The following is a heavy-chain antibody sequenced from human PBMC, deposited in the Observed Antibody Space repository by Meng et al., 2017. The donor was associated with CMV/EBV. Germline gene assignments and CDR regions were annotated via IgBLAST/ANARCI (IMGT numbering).Heavy chain of an antibody. Sequence: SETLSLTCAVYGWSFSGYYWSWIRQPPGKGLEWFGEINHSGSTNYNPSLKSRVTISVDTSKNQFSLKLSSVTAADTAVYYCARGVHYYGSGSPLLWYYYYSMDVWGQETTVTVSS. CDR3: ARGVHYYGSGSPLLWYYYYSMDV. J-gene: IGHJ6*02. D-gene: IGHD3-10*01. CDR1: GWSFSGYY. CDR2: INHSGST. V-gene: IGHV4-34*01.